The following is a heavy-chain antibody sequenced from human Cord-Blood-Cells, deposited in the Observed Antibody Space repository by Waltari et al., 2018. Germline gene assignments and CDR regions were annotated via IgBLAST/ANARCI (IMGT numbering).Heavy chain of an antibody. CDR3: ARYSSSGYFDY. D-gene: IGHD6-6*01. V-gene: IGHV1-2*02. J-gene: IGHJ4*02. CDR2: INPNSGGT. CDR1: GYTFTGYS. Sequence: QVQLVQSGAEVKKPGASVKVSCRSSGYTFTGYSMQWMRQAPGQGLEWMGWINPNSGGTNYAQKFQGRVTMTRDTSISTAYMELSRLRSDDTAVYYCARYSSSGYFDYWGQGTLVTVSS.